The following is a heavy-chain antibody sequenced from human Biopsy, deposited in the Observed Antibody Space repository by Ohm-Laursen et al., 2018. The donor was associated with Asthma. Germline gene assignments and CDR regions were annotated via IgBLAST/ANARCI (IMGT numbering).Heavy chain of an antibody. CDR3: ARDFYDSSGYLHFDY. V-gene: IGHV3-7*01. D-gene: IGHD3-22*01. Sequence: LRLSCSASGFTFGDYWMSWVRQVPGRGLEWVANIKHDGSENNHVDSLKGRFTISRDNAKNSLYLQMNSLRAEDTAVYYCARDFYDSSGYLHFDYWGQGTLVTVSS. J-gene: IGHJ4*02. CDR1: GFTFGDYW. CDR2: IKHDGSEN.